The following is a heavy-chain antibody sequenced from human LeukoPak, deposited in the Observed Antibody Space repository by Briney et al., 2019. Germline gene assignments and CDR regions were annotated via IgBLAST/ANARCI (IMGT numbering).Heavy chain of an antibody. CDR2: IFSSSTCI. V-gene: IGHV3-21*03. D-gene: IGHD2/OR15-2a*01. Sequence: PGESLRLSCAASGFAFNTYSMNWVRQAPGKGLEWVSFIFSSSTCIYYTDSVKGRFTISRDNARNSLYLQMDNLRAEDTGVYYCARDFYDGFALDYWGQGTLVTVSS. J-gene: IGHJ4*02. CDR3: ARDFYDGFALDY. CDR1: GFAFNTYS.